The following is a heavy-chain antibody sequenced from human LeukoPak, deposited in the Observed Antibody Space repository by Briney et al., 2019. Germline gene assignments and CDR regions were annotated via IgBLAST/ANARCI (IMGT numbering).Heavy chain of an antibody. J-gene: IGHJ4*02. Sequence: GGSLRLSCAASGFTFSDYYMSWIRQAPGKGLEWVSYISSSSSYTNYADSVKGRFTISRDNSKNTLYLQMNSLRAEDTAVYYCAKVIPESASGYWGQGTLVTVSS. CDR2: ISSSSSYT. CDR1: GFTFSDYY. CDR3: AKVIPESASGY. V-gene: IGHV3-11*05.